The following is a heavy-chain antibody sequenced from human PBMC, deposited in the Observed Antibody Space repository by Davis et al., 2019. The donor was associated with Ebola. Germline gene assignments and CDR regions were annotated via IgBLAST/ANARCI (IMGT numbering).Heavy chain of an antibody. CDR2: IWYDGSNK. Sequence: GGSLRLSCAASGFTFSGSAMHWVRQAPGKGLEWVAVIWYDGSNKYYADSVKGRFTISRDNSKNTLYLQMNSLRAEDTAVYYCARDWCGGDCYCFDYWGQGTLVTVSS. CDR1: GFTFSGSA. CDR3: ARDWCGGDCYCFDY. J-gene: IGHJ4*02. D-gene: IGHD2-21*01. V-gene: IGHV3-33*08.